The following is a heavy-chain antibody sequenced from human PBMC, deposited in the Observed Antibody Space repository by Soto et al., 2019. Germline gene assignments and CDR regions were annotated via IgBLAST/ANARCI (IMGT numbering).Heavy chain of an antibody. CDR1: GDSISSGNYY. CDR3: ARGGDCSTTSCFSFSGLNWFDP. Sequence: SETLSLTCTVSGDSISSGNYYWSWIRQPPGKGLEWIGFISKIGGTYYNPSLQSRLTISVDTSRNQLSLKLTSVTAADTAVYYCARGGDCSTTSCFSFSGLNWFDPWGQGTLVTVSS. V-gene: IGHV4-30-4*01. CDR2: ISKIGGT. J-gene: IGHJ5*02. D-gene: IGHD2-2*01.